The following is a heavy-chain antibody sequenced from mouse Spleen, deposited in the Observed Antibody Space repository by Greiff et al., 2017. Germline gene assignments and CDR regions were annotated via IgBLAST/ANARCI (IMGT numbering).Heavy chain of an antibody. CDR1: GYTFTSYW. J-gene: IGHJ3*01. Sequence: QVQLQQSGAELVKPGASVKMSCKASGYTFTSYWINWVKQRPGQGLEWIGDIFPGSGSTNYNEKFKSKATLTVDTSSSTAYMQLSSLTSEDSAVYYCARGSYSNYVAFAYWGQGTLVTVSA. D-gene: IGHD2-5*01. CDR2: IFPGSGST. CDR3: ARGSYSNYVAFAY. V-gene: IGHV1-55*01.